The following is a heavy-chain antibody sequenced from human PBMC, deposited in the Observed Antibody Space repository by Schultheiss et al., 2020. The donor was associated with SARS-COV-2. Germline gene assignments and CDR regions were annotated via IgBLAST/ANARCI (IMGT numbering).Heavy chain of an antibody. CDR1: GGSFSGYY. V-gene: IGHV4-34*01. CDR2: INHSGST. D-gene: IGHD2-15*01. J-gene: IGHJ5*02. CDR3: ARRLRPQGWFDP. Sequence: SQTLSLTCAVYGGSFSGYYWSWIRQPPGKGLEWIGEINHSGSTNYNPSLKSRVTISVDTSKNQFSLKLSSVTAADTAVYYCARRLRPQGWFDPWGQGTLVTVSS.